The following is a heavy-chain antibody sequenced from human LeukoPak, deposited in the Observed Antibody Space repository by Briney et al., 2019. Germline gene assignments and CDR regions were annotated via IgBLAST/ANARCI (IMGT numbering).Heavy chain of an antibody. CDR3: AKSPPIAAAGTGFDY. CDR1: GFTFSSYS. Sequence: GGSLRLSCAASGFTFSSYSMNWVRQAPGKGLEWVSYISGSSDSIYYADSVKGRFTISRDNSKNTLYLQMNSLRAEDTAVYYCAKSPPIAAAGTGFDYWGQGTLVTVSS. D-gene: IGHD6-13*01. J-gene: IGHJ4*02. V-gene: IGHV3-48*01. CDR2: ISGSSDSI.